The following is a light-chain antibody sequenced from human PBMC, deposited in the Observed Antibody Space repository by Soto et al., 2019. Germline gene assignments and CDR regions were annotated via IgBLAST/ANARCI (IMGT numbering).Light chain of an antibody. Sequence: HSSLTQPASVSGSPGQSSTISCTGTSSDVGGYNFVSWYQQHPGRAPKLLIYEVSRRPSGVSNRFSGSKSGDTASLTISGLQAEDEADYYCYSYRGYYTRVFGTGTKVTVL. V-gene: IGLV2-14*01. CDR1: SSDVGGYNF. J-gene: IGLJ1*01. CDR2: EVS. CDR3: YSYRGYYTRV.